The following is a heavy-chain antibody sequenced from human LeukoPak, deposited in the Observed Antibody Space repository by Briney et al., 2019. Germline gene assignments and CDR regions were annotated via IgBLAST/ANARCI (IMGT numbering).Heavy chain of an antibody. Sequence: QSGGSLRLSCAVSGFTFSSYAMSWVRQAPGKGLEWVSAISGSGGSTYYADSVKGRFTISRDNSKNTLYLQMNSLRAEDTAVYYCAKPYYYDSSGYHFDYWGQGTLVTVSS. V-gene: IGHV3-23*01. J-gene: IGHJ4*02. CDR2: ISGSGGST. CDR3: AKPYYYDSSGYHFDY. CDR1: GFTFSSYA. D-gene: IGHD3-22*01.